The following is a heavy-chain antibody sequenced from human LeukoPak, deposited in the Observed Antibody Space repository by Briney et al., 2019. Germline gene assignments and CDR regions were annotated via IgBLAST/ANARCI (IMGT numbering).Heavy chain of an antibody. D-gene: IGHD2-2*01. CDR2: IKQDGSEK. CDR3: ARSRPDHCSSTSCYYY. J-gene: IGHJ4*02. V-gene: IGHV3-7*01. CDR1: GFTFSSYW. Sequence: PGGSLRLSCAASGFTFSSYWMGWVRQAPGKGLEWVANIKQDGSEKYYVDSVKGRFTISRDNAKNSLYLQMNSLRAEDTAVYYCARSRPDHCSSTSCYYYWGQGTLVTVSS.